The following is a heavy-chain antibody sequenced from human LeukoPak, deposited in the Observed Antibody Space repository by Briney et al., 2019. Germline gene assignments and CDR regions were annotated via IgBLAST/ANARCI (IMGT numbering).Heavy chain of an antibody. D-gene: IGHD2-15*01. CDR1: GFTFSDYY. J-gene: IGHJ5*02. Sequence: PGGSLRFSCAASGFTFSDYYMSWIRQAPGKGLEWVSYISSSSSYTNYADSVKGRFTISRDNAKNSLYLQMNSLRAEDTAVYYCAREYCSGGSCFGFDPWGQGTLVTVSS. CDR2: ISSSSSYT. CDR3: AREYCSGGSCFGFDP. V-gene: IGHV3-11*06.